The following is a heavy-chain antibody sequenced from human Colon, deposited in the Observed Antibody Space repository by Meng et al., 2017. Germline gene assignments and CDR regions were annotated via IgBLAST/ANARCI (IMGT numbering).Heavy chain of an antibody. D-gene: IGHD7-27*01. CDR3: ARGTGDIRVGFDY. J-gene: IGHJ4*02. CDR1: GGSISSGDYY. Sequence: QVQLQASGPGLVTPSQTRSLTCTVSGGSISSGDYYWSWIRQPPGKGLEWIGEIHHSGRTNSMPSLKSRVTLSLDKSKNQFSLSMTSVTAADTAVYYCARGTGDIRVGFDYWGQGTLVTVSS. V-gene: IGHV4-30-4*01. CDR2: IHHSGRT.